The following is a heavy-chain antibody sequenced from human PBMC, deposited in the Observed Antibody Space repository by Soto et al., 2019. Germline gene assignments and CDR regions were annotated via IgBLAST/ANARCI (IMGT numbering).Heavy chain of an antibody. CDR3: AKDAAAHYDFWSGNRGEYYMDV. D-gene: IGHD3-3*01. V-gene: IGHV3-23*01. J-gene: IGHJ6*03. CDR1: GFTFSSYA. Sequence: GGSLRLSCAASGFTFSSYAMHWVRQAPGKGLEWVSAISGSGGSTYYADSVKGRFTISRDNSKNTLYLQMNSLRAEDTAVYYCAKDAAAHYDFWSGNRGEYYMDVWGKGTTVTVSS. CDR2: ISGSGGST.